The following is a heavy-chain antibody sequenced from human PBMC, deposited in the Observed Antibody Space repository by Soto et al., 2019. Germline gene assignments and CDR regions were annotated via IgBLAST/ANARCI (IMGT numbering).Heavy chain of an antibody. CDR1: GGSFSGYY. Sequence: SETLSLTCAVYGGSFSGYYWSWIRQPPGKGLEWIGEINHSGSTNYNPSLKSRVTISVDTSKNQFSLKLSSVTAADTAVYYCARGTLYYYYMDVWGKGTTVTVSS. J-gene: IGHJ6*03. V-gene: IGHV4-34*01. CDR2: INHSGST. CDR3: ARGTLYYYYMDV.